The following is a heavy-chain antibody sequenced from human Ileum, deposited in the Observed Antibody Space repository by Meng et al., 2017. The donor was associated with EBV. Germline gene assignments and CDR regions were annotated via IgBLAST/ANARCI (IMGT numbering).Heavy chain of an antibody. CDR2: ISSRSNYI. CDR1: GSVFSDYT. V-gene: IGHV3-21*01. CDR3: AKDEAIGF. Sequence: VHLGESGGGLVNLGGSLRLSCAASGSVFSDYTMNWVRQAPGKGLEWVSSISSRSNYIHYADSVRGRFTISRDNGENALFLQMDSLRDEDTAVYYCAKDEAIGFWGQGTLVTVSS. J-gene: IGHJ4*02.